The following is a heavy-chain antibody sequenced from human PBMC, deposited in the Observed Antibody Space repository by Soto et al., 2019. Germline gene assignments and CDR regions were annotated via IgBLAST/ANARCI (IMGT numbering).Heavy chain of an antibody. CDR3: ARVGGFGATTIDY. CDR1: GGPISSGDYY. J-gene: IGHJ4*02. V-gene: IGHV4-30-4*01. Sequence: QGQLQESVPGLVKPSQTLSLTCTVSGGPISSGDYYWSLIRPPPGMGLEWIGYIYYSGSPDYHPNLKSRVTISVDTSKNQFSLKLSSVTAADTAVYCCARVGGFGATTIDYWRQGTLVTASS. D-gene: IGHD3-10*01. CDR2: IYYSGSP.